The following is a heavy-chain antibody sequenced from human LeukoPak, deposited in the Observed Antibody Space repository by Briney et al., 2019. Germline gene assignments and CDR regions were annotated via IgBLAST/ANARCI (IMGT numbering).Heavy chain of an antibody. D-gene: IGHD4-17*01. J-gene: IGHJ3*02. V-gene: IGHV3-53*01. CDR2: IYSGGST. CDR3: ARERSRAFDI. Sequence: GGSLRLSCAASGFTVSSNYMSWVRQAPGKWLEWVSVIYSGGSTYYADPVKGRFTISRDNSKNTLYLQMNSLRAEDTAVYYCARERSRAFDIWGQGTMVTVSS. CDR1: GFTVSSNY.